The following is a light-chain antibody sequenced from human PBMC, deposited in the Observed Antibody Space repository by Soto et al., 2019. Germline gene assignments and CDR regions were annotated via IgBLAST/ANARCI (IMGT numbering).Light chain of an antibody. J-gene: IGKJ1*01. CDR1: QSISGNY. CDR2: GAS. V-gene: IGKV3-20*01. Sequence: EIVLTQSPGTLSLSPGERATLSCRVSQSISGNYLAWYQQKSDQAPRLLIYGASSRATGIPDRFSGSRSGTDFTLTISRLEPEDFAVYYCQQYGSLPWTFGQGTKVEI. CDR3: QQYGSLPWT.